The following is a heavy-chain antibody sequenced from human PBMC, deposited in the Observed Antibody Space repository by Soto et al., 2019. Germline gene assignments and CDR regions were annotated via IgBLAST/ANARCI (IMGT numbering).Heavy chain of an antibody. CDR3: ARDMATTPPYNYYYGMDV. CDR2: INPNSGGT. J-gene: IGHJ6*02. D-gene: IGHD5-12*01. CDR1: GYTFTGYY. V-gene: IGHV1-2*02. Sequence: ASVKVSCKASGYTFTGYYMHWVRQAPGQGLEWMGWINPNSGGTNYAQKFQGRVTMTRDTSISTAYMELSRLRSDDTAVYYCARDMATTPPYNYYYGMDVWGQGTTVTVSS.